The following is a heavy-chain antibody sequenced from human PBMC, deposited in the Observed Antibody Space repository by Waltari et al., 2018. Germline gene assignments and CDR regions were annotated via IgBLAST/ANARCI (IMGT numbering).Heavy chain of an antibody. J-gene: IGHJ4*02. CDR1: GYTFTSYY. Sequence: QVQLVQSGAEVKKPGASVKVSCKASGYTFTSYYMHWVRPAPGQGLEWMGIINPSGGSTSYAQKFQGRVTMTRDTSTSTVYMELSSLRSEDTTVYYCARAHRPRRGGRGYFDYWGQGTLVTVSS. CDR3: ARAHRPRRGGRGYFDY. D-gene: IGHD2-15*01. V-gene: IGHV1-46*01. CDR2: INPSGGST.